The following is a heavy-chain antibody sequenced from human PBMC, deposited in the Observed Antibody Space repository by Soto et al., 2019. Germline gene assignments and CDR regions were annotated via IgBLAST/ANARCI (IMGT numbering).Heavy chain of an antibody. CDR1: GFTFSRHT. D-gene: IGHD1-26*01. CDR2: ISDDGTNT. V-gene: IGHV3-30-3*01. J-gene: IGHJ4*02. Sequence: PGGSLRLSCAASGFTFSRHTMHWVRQAPGKGLEWVAAISDDGTNTYYADSVKGRFTISRDNSKNTLYLQMNSLSSEDTAVHHCATSTGAPGNYWGQATLVTVSS. CDR3: ATSTGAPGNY.